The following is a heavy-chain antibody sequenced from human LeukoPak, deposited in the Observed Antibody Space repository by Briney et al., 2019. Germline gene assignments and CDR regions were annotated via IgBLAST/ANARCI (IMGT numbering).Heavy chain of an antibody. J-gene: IGHJ6*02. CDR3: ARVRVGMDV. CDR2: IYYSGST. Sequence: SETLSLTCTVSGGPISSYYWSWIRQPPGKGLEWIGYIYYSGSTNYNPSLKSRVTISVDTSKNQFSLKLSSVTAADTAVYYCARVRVGMDVWGQGTTVTVSS. CDR1: GGPISSYY. V-gene: IGHV4-59*01.